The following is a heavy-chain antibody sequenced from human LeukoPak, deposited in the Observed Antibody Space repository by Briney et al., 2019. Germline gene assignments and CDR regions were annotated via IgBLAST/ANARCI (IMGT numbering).Heavy chain of an antibody. Sequence: GGSLRLSCAASGFTFSSYAMHWVRQAPGKGLEWVAVISYDGSNKYYADSVKGRFTISRDNSKNTLYLQMNSLRAEDTAVYYCAKDRLRGGFCSSTSCPSGYWGQGTLVTVSS. CDR1: GFTFSSYA. CDR2: ISYDGSNK. CDR3: AKDRLRGGFCSSTSCPSGY. J-gene: IGHJ4*02. V-gene: IGHV3-30-3*01. D-gene: IGHD2-2*01.